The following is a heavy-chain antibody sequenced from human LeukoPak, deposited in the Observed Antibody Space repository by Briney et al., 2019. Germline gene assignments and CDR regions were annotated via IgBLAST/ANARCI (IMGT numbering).Heavy chain of an antibody. CDR2: IDPSDSYT. D-gene: IGHD6-13*01. Sequence: GESLKISCKGSGYSFTSYWISWVRQMPGKGLEWMGRIDPSDSYTNYSPSFQGHVTISADKSVTTVYLQWSSLKASDTAMYYCGRQDIAAAGLALDYWGQGTLVTVPS. CDR3: GRQDIAAAGLALDY. CDR1: GYSFTSYW. J-gene: IGHJ4*02. V-gene: IGHV5-10-1*01.